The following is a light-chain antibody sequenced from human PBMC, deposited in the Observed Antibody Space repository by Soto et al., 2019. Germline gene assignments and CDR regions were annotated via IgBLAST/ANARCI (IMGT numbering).Light chain of an antibody. J-gene: IGKJ2*03. CDR2: DAS. CDR1: QTISNSW. Sequence: DIQMTQSPSTLSASVEDRVTITCRARQTISNSWLAWYQQKPGKAPKLLIYDASSLESGVPSRFSGSGSGTEFTLTISSLQPDDFATYYCQQYSTYYSFGQGTKLEIK. V-gene: IGKV1-5*01. CDR3: QQYSTYYS.